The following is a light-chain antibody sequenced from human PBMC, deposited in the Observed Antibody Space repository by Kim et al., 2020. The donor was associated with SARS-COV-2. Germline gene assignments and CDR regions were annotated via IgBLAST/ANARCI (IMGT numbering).Light chain of an antibody. CDR1: QSVSSY. CDR3: QKRSNWPPS. V-gene: IGKV3-11*01. Sequence: DIVLTQSPATLSLSPGERATLSCRASQSVSSYLAWYQQKPGQAPRLLIYDASNLPTGIPARFSGSGSGTDFTLTISSLQTEDFAAYYCQKRSNWPPSFGQGTRVEIK. J-gene: IGKJ1*01. CDR2: DAS.